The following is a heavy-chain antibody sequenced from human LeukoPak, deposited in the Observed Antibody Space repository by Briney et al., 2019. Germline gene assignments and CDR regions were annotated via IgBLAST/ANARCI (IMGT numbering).Heavy chain of an antibody. CDR3: AKSRCGGDCYSGQNWYFDL. CDR2: MNPNSGNT. Sequence: GASVKVSCKASGYTFSSYDINWVRQATGQGLEWMRWMNPNSGNTGYAQKFQGRVTMTRDTSTSTVYMELSSLRSEDTAVYYCAKSRCGGDCYSGQNWYFDLWGRGTLVTVSS. D-gene: IGHD2-21*02. V-gene: IGHV1-8*02. CDR1: GYTFSSYD. J-gene: IGHJ2*01.